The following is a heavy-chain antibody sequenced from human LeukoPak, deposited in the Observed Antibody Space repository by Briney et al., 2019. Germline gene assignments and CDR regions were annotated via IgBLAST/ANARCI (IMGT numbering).Heavy chain of an antibody. J-gene: IGHJ6*03. V-gene: IGHV3-23*01. CDR3: AKFNRMVYYYYMDV. CDR2: ISGSGGST. D-gene: IGHD1-14*01. CDR1: GFTFSSYG. Sequence: GGSPRLSCAASGFTFSSYGMSWVRQAPGKGLEWVSAISGSGGSTYYADSVKGRFTISRDNSKNTLYLQMNSLRAEDTAVYYCAKFNRMVYYYYMDVWGKGTTVTISS.